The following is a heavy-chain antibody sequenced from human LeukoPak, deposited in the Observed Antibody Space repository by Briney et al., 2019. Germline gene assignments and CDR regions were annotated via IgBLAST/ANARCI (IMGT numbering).Heavy chain of an antibody. V-gene: IGHV3-21*01. Sequence: GGSLRLSCAAPGFTFSTYSMNWVRQAPGKGLEWVSSITSTSHYIYYAESLKGRFTISRDNAKNSLYLQMNSLRAEDTAVYYCARDGTLCSSSTCYLDYWGQGTLVTVSS. J-gene: IGHJ4*02. CDR2: ITSTSHYI. D-gene: IGHD2-2*01. CDR1: GFTFSTYS. CDR3: ARDGTLCSSSTCYLDY.